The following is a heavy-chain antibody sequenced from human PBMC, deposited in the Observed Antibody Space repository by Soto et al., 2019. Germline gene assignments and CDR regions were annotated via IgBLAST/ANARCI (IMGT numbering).Heavy chain of an antibody. J-gene: IGHJ4*02. Sequence: SETLSLTCTVSGGSISSGGYYWIWIRHHPGKGLEWIGYIYYSGSTYYNPSLKSRVTISVDTSKNQFSLKLSSVTAADTAVYYCARDGGSYGYFVSYWGQGTLVTVSS. D-gene: IGHD5-18*01. V-gene: IGHV4-31*03. CDR1: GGSISSGGYY. CDR3: ARDGGSYGYFVSY. CDR2: IYYSGST.